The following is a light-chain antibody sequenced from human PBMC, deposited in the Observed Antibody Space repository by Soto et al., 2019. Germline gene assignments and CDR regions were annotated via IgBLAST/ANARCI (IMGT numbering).Light chain of an antibody. CDR2: GAS. V-gene: IGKV3-15*01. Sequence: EIVMTQSPATLSVSPGERATLSCRASQSVSSNLAWYQQKPGQAPRLLIYGASTRATGIPARFSGSGSGTEFTLTISSLQSEDFAVYYCQQYDKYSTFGHGTKV. CDR1: QSVSSN. CDR3: QQYDKYST. J-gene: IGKJ1*01.